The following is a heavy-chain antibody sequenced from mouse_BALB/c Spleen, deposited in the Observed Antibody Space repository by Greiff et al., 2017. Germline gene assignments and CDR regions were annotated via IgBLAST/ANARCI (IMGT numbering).Heavy chain of an antibody. J-gene: IGHJ3*01. CDR2: IWSGGST. CDR1: GFSLTSYG. V-gene: IGHV2-2*02. Sequence: VKLMESGPGLVQPSQSLSITCTVSGFSLTSYGVHWVRQSPGKGLEWLGVIWSGGSTDYNAAFISRLSISKDNSKSQVFFKMNSLQANDTAIYYCAKNGRYDVTTGFAYWGQGTLVTVSA. D-gene: IGHD2-14*01. CDR3: AKNGRYDVTTGFAY.